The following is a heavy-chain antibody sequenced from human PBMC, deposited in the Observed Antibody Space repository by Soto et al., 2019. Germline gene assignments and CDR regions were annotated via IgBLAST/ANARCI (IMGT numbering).Heavy chain of an antibody. CDR3: AGVGDSSSLYYFDY. V-gene: IGHV4-4*02. D-gene: IGHD6-13*01. CDR2: IYHSGST. Sequence: SETLSLTCAVSSGSISSSNWWSWVRQPPGKGLEWIGEIYHSGSTNYNPSLKSRVTISVDKSKNQFSLKLSSVTAADTAVYYCAGVGDSSSLYYFDYWGQGTLVTVSS. J-gene: IGHJ4*02. CDR1: SGSISSSNW.